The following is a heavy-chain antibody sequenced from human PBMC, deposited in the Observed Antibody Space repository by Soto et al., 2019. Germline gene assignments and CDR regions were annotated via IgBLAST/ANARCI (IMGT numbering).Heavy chain of an antibody. CDR3: ARGKRGHYYGSGSYYNVPDYYGMDV. CDR1: GGSFSGYY. J-gene: IGHJ6*02. D-gene: IGHD3-10*01. V-gene: IGHV4-34*01. Sequence: PSETLSLTCAVYGGSFSGYYWSWIRQPPGKGLEWIGEINHSGSTNYNPSLKSRVTISVDTSKNQFSLKLSSVTAADTAVYYCARGKRGHYYGSGSYYNVPDYYGMDVWGQGTTVTVSS. CDR2: INHSGST.